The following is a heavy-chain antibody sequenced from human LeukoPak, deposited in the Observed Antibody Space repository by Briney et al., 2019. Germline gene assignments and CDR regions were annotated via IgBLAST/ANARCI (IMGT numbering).Heavy chain of an antibody. D-gene: IGHD6-13*01. J-gene: IGHJ4*02. CDR2: MNPNSGNT. CDR1: GYTFTNYD. CDR3: ARGLRREQQLLRAFDY. V-gene: IGHV1-8*01. Sequence: ASVKVSCKATGYTFTNYDINWVRQASGQGLEWMGWMNPNSGNTGSAQKFQGRVTMTSNTSISTAYMELSSLRSEDTAVYYCARGLRREQQLLRAFDYWGQGTPVTVSS.